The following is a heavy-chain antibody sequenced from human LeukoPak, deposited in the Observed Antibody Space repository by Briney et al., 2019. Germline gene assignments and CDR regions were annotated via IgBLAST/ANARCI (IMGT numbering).Heavy chain of an antibody. V-gene: IGHV4-34*01. Sequence: PSETLSLTCAVYGGSFSGYYWSWIRQPPGKGLEWIGEINHSGSTNYNPSLKSRVTISVDTSKNQFSLKLSSVTAADTAVYYCARLTLLWSTDWGQGTLVTVSS. D-gene: IGHD3-10*01. J-gene: IGHJ4*02. CDR3: ARLTLLWSTD. CDR1: GGSFSGYY. CDR2: INHSGST.